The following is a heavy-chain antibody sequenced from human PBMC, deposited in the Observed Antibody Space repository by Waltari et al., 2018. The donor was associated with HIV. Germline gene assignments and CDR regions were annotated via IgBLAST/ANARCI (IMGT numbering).Heavy chain of an antibody. Sequence: QVQLVQSGAEVKKPGASVKVSCKASGYTFTSYDVNWVRQATGQGLEWMGGMNPNSGNTGYAQKFQGRISLTRNTSISTAYMELSSLTSEDTAVYYCARNDQLIRYFVYWGQGTLVTVSS. CDR3: ARNDQLIRYFVY. V-gene: IGHV1-8*01. CDR1: GYTFTSYD. CDR2: MNPNSGNT. J-gene: IGHJ4*02. D-gene: IGHD3-9*01.